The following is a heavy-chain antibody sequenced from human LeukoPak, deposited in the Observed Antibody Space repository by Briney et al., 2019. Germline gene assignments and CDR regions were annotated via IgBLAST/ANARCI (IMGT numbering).Heavy chain of an antibody. CDR3: ARVQKGIAAAGTGGGWFEP. CDR2: ISSGGTII. J-gene: IGHJ5*02. D-gene: IGHD6-13*01. CDR1: GFTFSDYY. V-gene: IGHV3-11*01. Sequence: PGGSLRLSCAASGFTFSDYYMTWIRQAPGKGLEWLSYISSGGTIIYYADSVRGQFTISRDNAKKSLYLQMNSLRAEDTAVYYCARVQKGIAAAGTGGGWFEPWGQGTLVTVSA.